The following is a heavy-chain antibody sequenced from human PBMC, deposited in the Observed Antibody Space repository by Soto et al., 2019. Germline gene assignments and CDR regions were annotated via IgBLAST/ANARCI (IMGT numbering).Heavy chain of an antibody. CDR2: TSYDGSNK. J-gene: IGHJ4*02. CDR1: GFTFSSYA. V-gene: IGHV3-30*18. D-gene: IGHD3-10*01. CDR3: AKDGIVRGSGSYLDY. Sequence: QVQLVESGGGVVQPGRSLRLSCAASGFTFSSYAMHWVRQAPGKGLEWVAITSYDGSNKNYADSVRGRFTISRDNSKNTLDLQMNSLSGEDTAVYYCAKDGIVRGSGSYLDYWGQGALVTVSS.